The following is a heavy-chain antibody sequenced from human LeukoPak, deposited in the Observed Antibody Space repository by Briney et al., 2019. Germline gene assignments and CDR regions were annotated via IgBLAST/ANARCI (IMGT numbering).Heavy chain of an antibody. V-gene: IGHV4-34*01. J-gene: IGHJ4*02. CDR2: INHSGST. CDR1: GGSFSAYY. Sequence: SETLSLTCAVYGGSFSAYYWTWVRQPPGKGLEWIGEINHSGSTNYNPSLKSRVTISVDTSKNQFSLKLSSVTAADTAVYYCARDGSGYRYGYHYWGQGTLVTVFS. CDR3: ARDGSGYRYGYHY. D-gene: IGHD5-18*01.